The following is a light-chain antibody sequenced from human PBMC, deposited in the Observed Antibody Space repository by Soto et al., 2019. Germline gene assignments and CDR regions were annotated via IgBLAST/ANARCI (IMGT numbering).Light chain of an antibody. Sequence: QSVLTQPASVSGSPGQSITISCTGTSSDVGSYNLVSWYQQHPGKAPKLMIYEVSKRPSGVSNRFSGSKSGNTASLTISGLQAEDEADHYCCSYAGSSTLYVFGTGTKFTVL. CDR2: EVS. CDR3: CSYAGSSTLYV. V-gene: IGLV2-23*02. CDR1: SSDVGSYNL. J-gene: IGLJ1*01.